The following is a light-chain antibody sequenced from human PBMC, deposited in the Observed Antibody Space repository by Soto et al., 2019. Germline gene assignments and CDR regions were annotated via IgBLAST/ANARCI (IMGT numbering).Light chain of an antibody. J-gene: IGKJ1*01. CDR2: LAS. Sequence: EIVLTQSPGTLSLSPGERATLSCRASQNIPNDYLAWYQQRPGQAPRLLIYLASNRAAGIPDRFSGSGSGADFTLTINRLEPEDFAVYHCQQYGSSPWTFGQGTKVDIK. CDR1: QNIPNDY. CDR3: QQYGSSPWT. V-gene: IGKV3-20*01.